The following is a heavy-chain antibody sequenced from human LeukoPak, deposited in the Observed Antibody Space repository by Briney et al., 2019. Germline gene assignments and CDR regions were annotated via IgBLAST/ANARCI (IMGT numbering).Heavy chain of an antibody. CDR2: IYFSGTT. J-gene: IGHJ3*02. V-gene: IGHV4-31*03. D-gene: IGHD2-2*01. Sequence: SETLSLTCTVSGASINSGHYYWSWIRQHPGKGLEWIGYIYFSGTTYYNPSLRSRVTISVDTSKNQFSLKLSSVTAADTAAYYCARDPAPYCSSGNCYGAFDIWGQGTMVTVSS. CDR3: ARDPAPYCSSGNCYGAFDI. CDR1: GASINSGHYY.